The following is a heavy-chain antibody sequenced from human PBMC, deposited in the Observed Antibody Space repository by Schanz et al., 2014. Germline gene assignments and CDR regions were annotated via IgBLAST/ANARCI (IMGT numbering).Heavy chain of an antibody. CDR2: IIPILGIA. Sequence: QVQLVQSGAEVKKPGASVKVSCKASGYTFTSYSMHWVRQAPGQGLEWMGRIIPILGIANYAQKFQGRVTITADKSTFTAYMDVSSLRSEDTAVYYCASSGAGYSSSWDFDYWGQGTLVNVSS. CDR3: ASSGAGYSSSWDFDY. D-gene: IGHD6-13*01. V-gene: IGHV1-69*09. CDR1: GYTFTSYS. J-gene: IGHJ4*02.